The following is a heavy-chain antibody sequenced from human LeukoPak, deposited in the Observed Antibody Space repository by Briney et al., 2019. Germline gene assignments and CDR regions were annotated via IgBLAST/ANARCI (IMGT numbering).Heavy chain of an antibody. CDR2: IRYDGSNK. D-gene: IGHD1-26*01. CDR1: GFTFSSYG. J-gene: IGHJ3*02. CDR3: AKPVGATPDAFDI. V-gene: IGHV3-30*02. Sequence: GGSLRLSCAASGFTFSSYGMHWVRQAPGKGLEWVAFIRYDGSNKYYADSVKGRFTISRDNSKNTLYLQMNSLRAEDTAVYYCAKPVGATPDAFDIWGQGTMVTVSS.